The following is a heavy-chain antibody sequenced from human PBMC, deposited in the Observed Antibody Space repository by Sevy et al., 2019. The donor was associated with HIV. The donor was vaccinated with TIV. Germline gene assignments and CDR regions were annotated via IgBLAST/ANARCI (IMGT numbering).Heavy chain of an antibody. CDR3: ARGALYYYDSIGYSEFDY. CDR1: GFTFSSYS. CDR2: ISSSSSYI. Sequence: GGSLRLSCAASGFTFSSYSMNWVRQAPGKGLEWVSSISSSSSYIYYADSVKGRFTISRDNAKNSLYLQMNSLRAEDTAVYYCARGALYYYDSIGYSEFDYWGQGTLVTVSS. J-gene: IGHJ4*02. V-gene: IGHV3-21*01. D-gene: IGHD3-22*01.